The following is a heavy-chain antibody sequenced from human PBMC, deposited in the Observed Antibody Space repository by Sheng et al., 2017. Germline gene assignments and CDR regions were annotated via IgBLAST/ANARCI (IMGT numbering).Heavy chain of an antibody. J-gene: IGHJ4*02. D-gene: IGHD2-8*01. CDR1: GGSISSYY. Sequence: QVQLQESGPGLVKPSETLSLTCTVSGGSISSYYWSWIRQPPGKGLEWIGYIYYSGSSSYNPSLKSRVSISVDTSKNQFSLRLTSVTAADTALYYCASSSVSTPYFDYVGPGNAGHRLL. CDR3: ASSSVSTPYFDY. CDR2: IYYSGSS. V-gene: IGHV4-59*01.